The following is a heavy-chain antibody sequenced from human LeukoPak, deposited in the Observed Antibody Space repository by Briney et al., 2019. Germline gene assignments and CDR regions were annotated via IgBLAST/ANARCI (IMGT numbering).Heavy chain of an antibody. CDR1: VGSIRTYF. CDR3: AREVIIRGVTHFDY. D-gene: IGHD3-10*01. Sequence: PSETLSLTCTVSVGSIRTYFWSWLRQPAGKGLEWVGRIYDSGTDYNPSLNSRVTMSADTSKNQFSLKLSSVTAADTAVYFCAREVIIRGVTHFDYWGQGALVTVSS. CDR2: IYDSGT. V-gene: IGHV4-4*07. J-gene: IGHJ4*02.